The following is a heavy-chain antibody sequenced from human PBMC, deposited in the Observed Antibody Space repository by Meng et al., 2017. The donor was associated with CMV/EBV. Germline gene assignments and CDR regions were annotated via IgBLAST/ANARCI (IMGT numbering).Heavy chain of an antibody. V-gene: IGHV4-34*01. Sequence: SFRGYYWSWIRPPPGKGLEWIGEINHSGSTNYNPSLKSRVTISVDTSKNQFSLKLSSVTAADTAVYYCARGQEVVVVPAARTSWFDPWGQGTLVTVSS. CDR3: ARGQEVVVVPAARTSWFDP. CDR2: INHSGST. D-gene: IGHD2-2*01. J-gene: IGHJ5*02. CDR1: SFRGYY.